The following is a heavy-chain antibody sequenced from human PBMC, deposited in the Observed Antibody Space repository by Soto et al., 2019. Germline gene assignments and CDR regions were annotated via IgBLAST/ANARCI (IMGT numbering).Heavy chain of an antibody. CDR3: ARDVISRTGTAPRDY. Sequence: QVQLQESGPGLVKPSGTLSLTCAVSGGSISSSNWWSWVRQPPGKGLEWIGEIYHSGSTNYNPSLKSRVTIPVDKSKNQFSLKLSSVTAADTAVYYCARDVISRTGTAPRDYWGQGTLVTVSS. CDR1: GGSISSSNW. V-gene: IGHV4-4*02. D-gene: IGHD1-1*01. J-gene: IGHJ4*02. CDR2: IYHSGST.